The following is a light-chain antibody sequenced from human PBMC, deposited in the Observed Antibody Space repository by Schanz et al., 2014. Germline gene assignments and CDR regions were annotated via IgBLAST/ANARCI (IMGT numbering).Light chain of an antibody. Sequence: DIQMTQSPSTLSASVGDRVTITCRASQNINNWLAWYQQKPGKAPNLLIYYASSLRSGVPSAFSGSGSGTEFTLTISSLQPDDFATYYCQQYQTYGGTFGPGTKVDV. CDR3: QQYQTYGGT. CDR1: QNINNW. V-gene: IGKV1-5*01. CDR2: YAS. J-gene: IGKJ3*01.